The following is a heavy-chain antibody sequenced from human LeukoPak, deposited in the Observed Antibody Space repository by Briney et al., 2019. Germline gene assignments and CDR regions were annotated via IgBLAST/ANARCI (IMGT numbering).Heavy chain of an antibody. CDR1: GGSISSGSHY. D-gene: IGHD1-26*01. J-gene: IGHJ4*02. CDR2: IYTSGST. V-gene: IGHV4-61*02. CDR3: ATGDSGSYYY. Sequence: PSQTLSLTCTVSGGSISSGSHYWSWIRQPAGKGLEWIGRIYTSGSTNYNPSLKSRVTISVDTSKNQFSLKLSSVTAADTAVYYCATGDSGSYYYWGQGTLVTVSS.